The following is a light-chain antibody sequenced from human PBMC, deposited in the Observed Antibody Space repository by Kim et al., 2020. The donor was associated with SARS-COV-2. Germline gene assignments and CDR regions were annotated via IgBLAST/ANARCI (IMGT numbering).Light chain of an antibody. CDR3: QAWDSSTAI. V-gene: IGLV3-1*01. CDR1: RFGDKY. J-gene: IGLJ2*01. CDR2: QGD. Sequence: ASPGQTVSSSGYEERFGDKYAFREQQRSGQSLVLVIYQGDKRPSGIPARFSVFVYGNTATLTIIGAQPMDEADYYCQAWDSSTAIFGGGTQLTVL.